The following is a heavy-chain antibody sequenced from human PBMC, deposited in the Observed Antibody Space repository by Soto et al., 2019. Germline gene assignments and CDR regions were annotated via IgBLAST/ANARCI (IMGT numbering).Heavy chain of an antibody. D-gene: IGHD5-18*01. V-gene: IGHV1-69*13. CDR2: IIPIFGTA. J-gene: IGHJ4*02. CDR3: ARESGIQLWLGY. Sequence: GASVKVSCKASGGTFSSYAISWVRQAPGQGLEWMGGIIPIFGTANYAQKFQGRVTITADESTSTAYMELSSLRSEDTAVYYCARESGIQLWLGYCGQGTLVTVSS. CDR1: GGTFSSYA.